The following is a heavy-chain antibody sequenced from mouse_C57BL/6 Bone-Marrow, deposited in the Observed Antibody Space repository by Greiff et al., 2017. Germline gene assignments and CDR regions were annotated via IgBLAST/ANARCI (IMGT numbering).Heavy chain of an antibody. CDR2: IDPENGDT. CDR1: GFNIKDDY. D-gene: IGHD1-1*01. Sequence: DVQLVESGAELVRPGASVKLSCTASGFNIKDDYMHWVKQRPEQGLEWIGWIDPENGDTEYASKFQGKATITADTSSNTAYLQLSSLTSEDTAVYYCTTRVYYYGSSPAWFAYWGQGTLVTVSA. V-gene: IGHV14-4*01. J-gene: IGHJ3*01. CDR3: TTRVYYYGSSPAWFAY.